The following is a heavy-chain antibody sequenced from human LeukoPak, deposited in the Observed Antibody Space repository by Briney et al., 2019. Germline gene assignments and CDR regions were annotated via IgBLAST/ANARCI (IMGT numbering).Heavy chain of an antibody. Sequence: GGSLRLSCAASGFTFSNYWMTWVRQAPGKGLEWVANIKEDGSEIFYVDSVKGRFTISRDNTRDTLFLEMNNLRIEDTAIYYCAKNFSMMVFWGPGTQVTVSS. CDR3: AKNFSMMVF. CDR1: GFTFSNYW. J-gene: IGHJ4*02. D-gene: IGHD3/OR15-3a*01. V-gene: IGHV3-7*03. CDR2: IKEDGSEI.